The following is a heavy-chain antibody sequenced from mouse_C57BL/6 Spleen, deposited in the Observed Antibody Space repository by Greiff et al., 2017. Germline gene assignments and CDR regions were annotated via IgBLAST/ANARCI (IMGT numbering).Heavy chain of an antibody. Sequence: QVQLQQPGAELVMPGASVKLSCKASGYTFTSYWMHWVKQRPGQGLEWIGEIDPSDSYTNYNQKFKGKSTLTVDKSSSTAYLQLSSLTSADSAVYYCARGYYGSSYAMDYWGQGTSVTVSS. D-gene: IGHD1-1*01. V-gene: IGHV1-69*01. CDR3: ARGYYGSSYAMDY. CDR2: IDPSDSYT. J-gene: IGHJ4*01. CDR1: GYTFTSYW.